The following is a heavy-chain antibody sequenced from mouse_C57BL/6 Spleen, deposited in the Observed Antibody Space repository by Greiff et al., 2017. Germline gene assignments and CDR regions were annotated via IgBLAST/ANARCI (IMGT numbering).Heavy chain of an antibody. CDR1: GYAFSSSW. CDR2: IYPGDGDT. CDR3: ARSASGGYYFDY. Sequence: VQLQESGPELVKPGASVKISCKASGYAFSSSWMNWVKQRPGKGLEWIGRIYPGDGDTNYNGKFKGKATLTADKSSSTAYMQLSSLTSEDSAVYYWARSASGGYYFDYWGQGTTLTVSS. V-gene: IGHV1-82*01. J-gene: IGHJ2*01.